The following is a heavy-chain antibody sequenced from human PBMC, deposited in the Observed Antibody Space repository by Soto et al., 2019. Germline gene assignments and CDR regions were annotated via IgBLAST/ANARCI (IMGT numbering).Heavy chain of an antibody. J-gene: IGHJ4*02. CDR3: ATTTFKYDDSSGPLDY. CDR2: IVYDGRNK. Sequence: QVQLVESGGGVVQPGRSLRLSCAASGFTFSSYGMHWVRQAPGKGLEGVAVIVYDGRNKYYADSVKGRFTISRDNYKNTLYLQMNSPRAEATAVYYCATTTFKYDDSSGPLDYWGQGTLFTFSS. CDR1: GFTFSSYG. D-gene: IGHD3-22*01. V-gene: IGHV3-30*03.